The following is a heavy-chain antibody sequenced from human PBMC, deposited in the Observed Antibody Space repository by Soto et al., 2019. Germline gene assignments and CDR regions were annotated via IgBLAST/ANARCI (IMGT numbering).Heavy chain of an antibody. D-gene: IGHD6-13*01. V-gene: IGHV4-34*01. J-gene: IGHJ5*02. CDR3: ARGGSSWYSRGNWFDP. Sequence: SETLSLTCTVYGGSFSGYYWSWIRQPPGKGLEWIGEINHSGSTNYNPSLKSRVTISVDTSKNQFSLKLSSVTAADTAVYYCARGGSSWYSRGNWFDPWGQGTLVTVSS. CDR1: GGSFSGYY. CDR2: INHSGST.